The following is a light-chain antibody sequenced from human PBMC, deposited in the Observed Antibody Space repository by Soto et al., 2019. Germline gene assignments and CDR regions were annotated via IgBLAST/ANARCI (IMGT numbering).Light chain of an antibody. J-gene: IGKJ2*01. CDR2: DAS. CDR3: QQSGYLPYT. V-gene: IGKV1-33*01. Sequence: DIQMTQSPSSLSASVGDRVTITCQASQDISNSLNRYQQKPGKAPKLLIYDASNFETGVPSRFSGSGSGTDFTLTTSTLQPEDIAGYYCQQSGYLPYTVGQGTNLEI. CDR1: QDISNS.